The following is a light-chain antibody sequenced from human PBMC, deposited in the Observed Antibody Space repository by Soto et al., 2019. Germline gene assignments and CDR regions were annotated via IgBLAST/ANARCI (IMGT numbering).Light chain of an antibody. CDR2: LGS. J-gene: IGKJ1*01. CDR1: QGITNY. CDR3: MQPLQSWT. Sequence: MTQYTSSLSASVVDRVTITCRASQGITNYLNWYQLKPGKAPELLIYLGSNRASGVPDRFSGSGSGTDFTLKISRVEAEDVGVYYCMQPLQSWTSG. V-gene: IGKV2-28*01.